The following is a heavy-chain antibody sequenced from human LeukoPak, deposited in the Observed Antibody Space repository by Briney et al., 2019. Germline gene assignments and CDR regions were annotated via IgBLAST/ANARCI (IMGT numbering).Heavy chain of an antibody. D-gene: IGHD6-25*01. CDR3: TRLGYSTGWVDY. CDR2: IGNKANSYAT. Sequence: GGPLKLSGAASGFTFSDATIHWVRQAPGKGLGWVAVIGNKANSYATGYAASVKGRFTISRDDSTAYLQMDSLKAEDTAMYYCTRLGYSTGWVDYWSQGTLVTVSS. CDR1: GFTFSDAT. J-gene: IGHJ4*02. V-gene: IGHV3-73*01.